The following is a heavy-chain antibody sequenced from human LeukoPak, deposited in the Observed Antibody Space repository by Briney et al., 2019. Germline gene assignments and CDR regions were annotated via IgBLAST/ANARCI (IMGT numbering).Heavy chain of an antibody. CDR3: ATDQRYAFDY. V-gene: IGHV3-48*02. J-gene: IGHJ4*02. D-gene: IGHD3-9*01. CDR2: IRTTAEGAKYA. Sequence: GGSLRLSCAASGFTFSTSWMNWVRQAPGKGLEWISNIRTTAEGAKYAYYADSVKGRVTISRDDGKNTLYLHMNSLRDDDTAVYYCATDQRYAFDYWGQGILVTVSS. CDR1: GFTFSTSW.